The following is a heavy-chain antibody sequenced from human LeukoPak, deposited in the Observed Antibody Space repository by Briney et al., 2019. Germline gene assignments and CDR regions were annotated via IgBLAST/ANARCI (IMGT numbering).Heavy chain of an antibody. CDR2: IYYSGST. D-gene: IGHD5-18*01. V-gene: IGHV4-39*07. CDR1: GGSISSSSYY. CDR3: ARIEDVTRGYNHAYYFDY. Sequence: SETLSLTCTVSGGSISSSSYYWGWIRQPPGKGLEWIGSIYYSGSTYYNPSLKSRVTISVDTSKNQFSLKLSSVTAADTAVYYCARIEDVTRGYNHAYYFDYWGQGTLVTVSS. J-gene: IGHJ4*02.